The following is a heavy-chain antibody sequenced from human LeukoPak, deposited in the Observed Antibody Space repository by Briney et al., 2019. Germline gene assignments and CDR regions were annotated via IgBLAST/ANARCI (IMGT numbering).Heavy chain of an antibody. CDR3: AKGGAVAGSGGYYFDY. CDR1: GFTFSSYE. V-gene: IGHV3-23*01. CDR2: ISNSDSST. D-gene: IGHD6-19*01. J-gene: IGHJ4*02. Sequence: GGSLRLSCAVSGFTFSSYEMNWVRQAPGKGLEWVSTISNSDSSTYYADSVKGRFTISRDNSKNTLYLQMNSLRAEDTAVYYCAKGGAVAGSGGYYFDYWGQGTLVTVSS.